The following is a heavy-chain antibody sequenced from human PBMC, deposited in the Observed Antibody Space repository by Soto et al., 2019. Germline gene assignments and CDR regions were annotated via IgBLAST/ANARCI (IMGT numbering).Heavy chain of an antibody. CDR1: GDSVSSASYF. Sequence: NPSETLSLXCVVSGDSVSSASYFWSWVRQPPGKELEWIGYISDSGSTNYNPSLKTRVTISLHTSKNEFSLKLTSVTAADTAVYFCARLEGLATISYYFDFWGPGALVTVYS. CDR2: ISDSGST. V-gene: IGHV4-61*01. J-gene: IGHJ4*02. CDR3: ARLEGLATISYYFDF. D-gene: IGHD3-9*01.